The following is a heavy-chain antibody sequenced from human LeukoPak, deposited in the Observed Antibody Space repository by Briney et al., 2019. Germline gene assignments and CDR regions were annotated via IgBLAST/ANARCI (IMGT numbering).Heavy chain of an antibody. CDR1: GGSISSYY. J-gene: IGHJ3*02. CDR2: IYYSGST. D-gene: IGHD4-17*01. V-gene: IGHV4-59*01. CDR3: AREDGDYLGISAFDI. Sequence: SETLSLTCTVSGGSISSYYWSWIRQPPGKGLEWIGYIYYSGSTNYNPSLKSRVTTSVDTSKNQFSLKLSSVTAADTAVYYCAREDGDYLGISAFDIWGQGTMVTVSS.